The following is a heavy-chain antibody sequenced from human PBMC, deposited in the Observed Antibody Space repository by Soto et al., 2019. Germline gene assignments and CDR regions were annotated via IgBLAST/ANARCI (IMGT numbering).Heavy chain of an antibody. CDR1: GGSISSSSPY. D-gene: IGHD4-17*01. CDR3: ARHEGDYDDAFDI. J-gene: IGHJ3*02. CDR2: IYYSGST. V-gene: IGHV4-39*01. Sequence: PSETLSLTCTVPGGSISSSSPYWGWIRQPPGKGLEWIGSIYYSGSTYYNPSLKSRVTISVDTSKNQFSLKLSSVTAADTAVYYCARHEGDYDDAFDIWGQGTMVT.